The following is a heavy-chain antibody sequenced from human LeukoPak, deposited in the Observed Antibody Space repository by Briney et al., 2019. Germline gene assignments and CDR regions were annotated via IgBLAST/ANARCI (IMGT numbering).Heavy chain of an antibody. CDR3: ARGALRAAAGTRYYYMDV. V-gene: IGHV1-8*03. CDR1: GYTFTSYD. Sequence: ASVKVSCKASGYTFTSYDINWVRQATGQGLEWMGWMNPNSGKTGYAQKFQGRVTITRNTSISTAYMDLSSLRSEDTAVYYCARGALRAAAGTRYYYMDVWGKGTTVTVSS. J-gene: IGHJ6*03. D-gene: IGHD6-13*01. CDR2: MNPNSGKT.